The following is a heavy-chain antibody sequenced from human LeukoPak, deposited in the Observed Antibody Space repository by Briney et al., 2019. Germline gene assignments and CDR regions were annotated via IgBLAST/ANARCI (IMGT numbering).Heavy chain of an antibody. Sequence: SVKVSCKASGGTFSSYSISWVRQAPGQGLEWMGVIIPMFGTTTYAQRFQGRVTITADKSTSTAYMELSSLRSEDTAVYYCARTLSLDGYNHFDFWGQGTLVTVSS. CDR3: ARTLSLDGYNHFDF. V-gene: IGHV1-69*06. CDR1: GGTFSSYS. D-gene: IGHD5-24*01. J-gene: IGHJ4*02. CDR2: IIPMFGTT.